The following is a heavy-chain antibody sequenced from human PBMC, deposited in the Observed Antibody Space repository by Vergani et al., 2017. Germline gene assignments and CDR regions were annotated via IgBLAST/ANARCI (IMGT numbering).Heavy chain of an antibody. CDR2: ISAYNGNT. Sequence: QVQLVQSGAEVKKPGASVKVSCKASGYTFTSYGISWVRQAPGQGLEWMGWISAYNGNTNYAQKFQGRVTITADKSTSTAYMELSSLRSEDTAVYYCARDRSQTTVTTDDAFDIWGQGTMVTVSS. D-gene: IGHD4-17*01. J-gene: IGHJ3*02. CDR1: GYTFTSYG. V-gene: IGHV1-18*01. CDR3: ARDRSQTTVTTDDAFDI.